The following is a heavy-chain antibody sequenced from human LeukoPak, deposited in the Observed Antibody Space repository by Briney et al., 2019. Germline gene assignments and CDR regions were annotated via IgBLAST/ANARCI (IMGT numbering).Heavy chain of an antibody. CDR3: VRETRLYYYNYMDV. Sequence: PSETLSLTCTVSGGSISNYYCNWIRQPPGKGLQWIGYIFYSGSSDYNPSLKSRVTISVDTSRNQFSLNLNSVTAADTAVYYCVRETRLYYYNYMDVWGKGTTVTVSS. J-gene: IGHJ6*03. CDR2: IFYSGSS. V-gene: IGHV4-59*01. CDR1: GGSISNYY.